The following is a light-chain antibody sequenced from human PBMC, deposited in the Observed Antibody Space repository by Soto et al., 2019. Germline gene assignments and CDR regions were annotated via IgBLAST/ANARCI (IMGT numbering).Light chain of an antibody. CDR2: AAS. V-gene: IGKV1-39*01. CDR1: QSISSY. Sequence: DIQMTQSPSSLSASVGDRVTITCRASQSISSYLNWYQQKPGKAPKLLIYAASSLQSGVPSRFSGSGSGTDFTLTISSLQPEDFETYYCQQGYSPPRTFGKGTRVEIK. CDR3: QQGYSPPRT. J-gene: IGKJ1*01.